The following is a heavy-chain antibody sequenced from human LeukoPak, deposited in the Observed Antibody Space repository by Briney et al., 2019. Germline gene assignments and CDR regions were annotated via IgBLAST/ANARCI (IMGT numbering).Heavy chain of an antibody. J-gene: IGHJ4*02. CDR3: ARDEGD. D-gene: IGHD1-26*01. V-gene: IGHV3-21*06. CDR2: ISRDGTDI. Sequence: PGGSLRLSCAASGFTFRIFGLNWVRQAPGKGLEWVSFISRDGTDIYYADSVVGRFTISRDNAKNSLYLQMNSLRIEDTAIYYCARDEGDWGQGTLVTVSS. CDR1: GFTFRIFG.